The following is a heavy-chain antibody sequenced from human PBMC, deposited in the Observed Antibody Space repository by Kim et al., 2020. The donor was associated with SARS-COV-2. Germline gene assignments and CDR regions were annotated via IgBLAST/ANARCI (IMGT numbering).Heavy chain of an antibody. D-gene: IGHD5-12*01. CDR1: GFTFSNAW. Sequence: GGSLRLSCAASGFTFSNAWMSWVRQAPGKGLEWVGRIKSKTDDGTTAYAAPVKGRFTISRDDSKNTLYLQMNSLKTEDTAVYYCTTDLASVYDLLPLVYWGPGTLVTLSS. CDR2: IKSKTDDGTT. CDR3: TTDLASVYDLLPLVY. V-gene: IGHV3-15*01. J-gene: IGHJ4*01.